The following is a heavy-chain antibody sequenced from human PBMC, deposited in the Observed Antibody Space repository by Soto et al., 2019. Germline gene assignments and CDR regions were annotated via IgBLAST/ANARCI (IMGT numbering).Heavy chain of an antibody. D-gene: IGHD5-18*01. J-gene: IGHJ1*01. CDR3: TTGPAYSYGYEYFQH. CDR2: IKSKTDGGTT. V-gene: IGHV3-15*01. CDR1: GFTFRSYA. Sequence: GGSLRLSCAASGFTFRSYAMSWVRQAPGKGLEWVGRIKSKTDGGTTDYAAPVKGRFTISRDDSKNTLYLQMNSLKTEDTAVYYCTTGPAYSYGYEYFQHWGQGTLVTVSS.